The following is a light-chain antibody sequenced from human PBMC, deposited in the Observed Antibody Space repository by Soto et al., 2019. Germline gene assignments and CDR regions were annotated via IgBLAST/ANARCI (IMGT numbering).Light chain of an antibody. V-gene: IGLV2-14*01. CDR2: EVS. CDR1: SSDVGGYNY. Sequence: QSAPTQPASVSGSPGQSITCSCTGTSSDVGGYNYVSWYQQHPGKAPKLMIYEVSNRPSGVSNRFSGSKSGNTASLTISGLQAEDEADYYCSSYTSSSTLVFGTETKLTVL. J-gene: IGLJ1*01. CDR3: SSYTSSSTLV.